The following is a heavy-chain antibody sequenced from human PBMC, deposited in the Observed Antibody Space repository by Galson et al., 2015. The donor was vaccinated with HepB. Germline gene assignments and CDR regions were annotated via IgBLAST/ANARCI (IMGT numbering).Heavy chain of an antibody. CDR2: ISSSSSTI. Sequence: SLRLSCAASGFTFSSYSMNWVRQAPGKGLEWVSYISSSSSTIYYADSVKGRFTISRDNAKNSLYLQMNSLRAEDTAVYYCARPIHSGSYGRGAFDIWGQGTMVTVSS. V-gene: IGHV3-48*01. CDR1: GFTFSSYS. D-gene: IGHD1-26*01. CDR3: ARPIHSGSYGRGAFDI. J-gene: IGHJ3*02.